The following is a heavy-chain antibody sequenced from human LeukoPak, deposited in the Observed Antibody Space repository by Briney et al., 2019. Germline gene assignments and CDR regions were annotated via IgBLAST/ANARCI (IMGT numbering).Heavy chain of an antibody. CDR2: IWFDGIKK. D-gene: IGHD3-22*01. CDR1: GFTFSHYG. V-gene: IGHV3-33*01. Sequence: GGSLRLSFAACGFTFSHYGMNWVRQVPGKGLEWVAAIWFDGIKKYYADSVKGRLTISRDNSKNTLYLQVNSLRAEDTAVYYCARDLEDRGPFRAFDTSGHGTMVTVSS. J-gene: IGHJ3*02. CDR3: ARDLEDRGPFRAFDT.